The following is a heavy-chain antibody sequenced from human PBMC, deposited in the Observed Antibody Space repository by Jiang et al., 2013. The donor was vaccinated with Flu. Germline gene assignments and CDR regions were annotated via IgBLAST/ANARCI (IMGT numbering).Heavy chain of an antibody. D-gene: IGHD6-6*01. V-gene: IGHV3-21*01. CDR1: GFTFSSYS. Sequence: VQLVESGGGLVKPGGSLRLSCAASGFTFSSYSMNWVRQAPGKGLEWVSSISSSSSYIYYADSVKGRFTISRDNAKNSLYLQMNSLRAEDTAVYYCASPCLVRGIEYSSSCYXGQGPWSPSPX. CDR3: ASPCLVRGIEYSSSCY. CDR2: ISSSSSYI. J-gene: IGHJ4*02.